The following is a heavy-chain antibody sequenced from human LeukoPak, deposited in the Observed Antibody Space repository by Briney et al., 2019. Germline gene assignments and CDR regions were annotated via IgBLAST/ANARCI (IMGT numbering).Heavy chain of an antibody. CDR3: ARDGGTAMVTTFDH. Sequence: GGSLRLSCAASGFTFSSYWMSWVRQAPGKGLEWVANIKQDGSEKYYLDSVKGRFTISRDNAKSSLYLQMNNLKVDDTAVYYCARDGGTAMVTTFDHWGQGALVTVSS. V-gene: IGHV3-7*01. J-gene: IGHJ4*02. CDR1: GFTFSSYW. D-gene: IGHD4-17*01. CDR2: IKQDGSEK.